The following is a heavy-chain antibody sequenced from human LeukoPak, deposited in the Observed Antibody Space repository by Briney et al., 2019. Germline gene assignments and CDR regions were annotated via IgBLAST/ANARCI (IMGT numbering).Heavy chain of an antibody. V-gene: IGHV3-9*01. CDR2: ISWDSRSK. CDR3: AKEPSGNYYMDV. Sequence: GRSLRLSCAASGFTFEDYAMRWVRQAPGRGLEWVSGISWDSRSKTYADSVKGRFTISRDSAKNSLYPQMNSLRGEDTALYYCAKEPSGNYYMDVWGKGTTVTVSS. J-gene: IGHJ6*03. CDR1: GFTFEDYA.